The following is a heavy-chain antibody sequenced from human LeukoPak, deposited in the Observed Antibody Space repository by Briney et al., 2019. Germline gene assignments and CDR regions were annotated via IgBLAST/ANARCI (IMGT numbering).Heavy chain of an antibody. J-gene: IGHJ5*02. V-gene: IGHV4-59*12. Sequence: SETLSLTCTVSGGSISSYYWSWIRQPPGKGLEWIGYIYYSGSTNYNPSLKSRVTMSIDTSKNQFSLKVSSVTAADTAVYYCARDSGTTGEVKFDPWGQGTLVTVSS. CDR3: ARDSGTTGEVKFDP. CDR1: GGSISSYY. CDR2: IYYSGST. D-gene: IGHD3-10*01.